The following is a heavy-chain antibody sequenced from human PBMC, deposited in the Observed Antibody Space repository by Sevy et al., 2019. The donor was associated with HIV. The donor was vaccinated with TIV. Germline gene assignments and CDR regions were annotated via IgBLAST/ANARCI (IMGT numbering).Heavy chain of an antibody. D-gene: IGHD7-27*01. CDR2: ISGISTYT. V-gene: IGHV3-11*06. CDR3: ARRAGNWDYFDY. CDR1: GFSFSDYY. Sequence: GGSLRLSCAASGFSFSDYYVSWIRQAPGKGLEWVSYISGISTYTNYVDSVKGRFTISRDNAKNSMYLQLNSLRAEDTAVYYCARRAGNWDYFDYWGQGTLVTVSS. J-gene: IGHJ4*02.